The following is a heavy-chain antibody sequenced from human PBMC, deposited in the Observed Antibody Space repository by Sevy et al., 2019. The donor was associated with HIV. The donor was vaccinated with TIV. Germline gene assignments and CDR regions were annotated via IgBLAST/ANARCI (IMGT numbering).Heavy chain of an antibody. CDR2: VRKKVNSYTT. Sequence: GGSLRLSCAASGFTFSDHYMDWVRQAPGKGLEWDGRVRKKVNSYTTEYAASVKDRFTISRDDSQNSLYLQMNSLKTEDTAVYYCTRVGSLWYFDLWGRGTLVTVSS. V-gene: IGHV3-72*01. D-gene: IGHD3-10*01. J-gene: IGHJ2*01. CDR3: TRVGSLWYFDL. CDR1: GFTFSDHY.